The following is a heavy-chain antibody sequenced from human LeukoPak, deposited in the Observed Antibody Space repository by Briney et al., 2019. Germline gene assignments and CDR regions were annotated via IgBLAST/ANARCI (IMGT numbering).Heavy chain of an antibody. CDR1: GDSISSSSYY. J-gene: IGHJ4*02. CDR3: AKPAISSRGWYYDY. D-gene: IGHD6-19*01. V-gene: IGHV3-23*01. CDR2: ISGSGGST. Sequence: ETLSLTCTVSGDSISSSSYYWGWVRQAPGKGLEWVSAISGSGGSTYYADSVKGRFTISRDNSKNTLYLQMNSLRGEDTAVYYCAKPAISSRGWYYDYWGQGTLVTVSS.